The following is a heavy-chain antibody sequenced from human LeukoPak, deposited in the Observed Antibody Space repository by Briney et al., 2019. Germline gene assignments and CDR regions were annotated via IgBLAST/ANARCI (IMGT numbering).Heavy chain of an antibody. V-gene: IGHV4-34*01. Sequence: SETLSLTCAVYGGSFSGYYWSWIRQPPGKGLEWIGEINHSGSTNYSPSLKSRVTISVDTSKNQFSLKLTSVTAADTAVYYCARENYSGYSPYYFDYWGQGTLVTVSS. D-gene: IGHD5-12*01. CDR2: INHSGST. J-gene: IGHJ4*02. CDR3: ARENYSGYSPYYFDY. CDR1: GGSFSGYY.